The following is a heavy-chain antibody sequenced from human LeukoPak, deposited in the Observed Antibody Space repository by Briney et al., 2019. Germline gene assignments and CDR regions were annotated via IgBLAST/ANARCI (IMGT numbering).Heavy chain of an antibody. CDR3: ARGDFDYVWGSYRLSDY. J-gene: IGHJ4*02. CDR2: INPNSGGT. CDR1: GYTFTGYY. D-gene: IGHD3-16*02. V-gene: IGHV1-2*02. Sequence: ASVKVSCKASGYTFTGYYMHWVRQAPGQGLEWIGWINPNSGGTNYAQKFQGRVTMTRDTSISTAYMELSRLRSDDTAVYYCARGDFDYVWGSYRLSDYWGQGTLVTVSS.